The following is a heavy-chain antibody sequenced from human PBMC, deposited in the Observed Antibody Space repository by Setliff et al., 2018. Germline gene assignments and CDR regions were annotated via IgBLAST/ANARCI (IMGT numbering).Heavy chain of an antibody. CDR1: GGSFTTYF. V-gene: IGHV4-34*01. CDR2: IYYTGST. Sequence: KTSETLSLTCAVYGGSFTTYFWSWIRQPPGKGLEWIGSIYYTGSTYYNPSLKSRVTMSVDTSKRQFSLKLGSATAADTAVYYCARDMGQPYYFESWGLGTLVTVSS. CDR3: ARDMGQPYYFES. J-gene: IGHJ4*02. D-gene: IGHD1-1*01.